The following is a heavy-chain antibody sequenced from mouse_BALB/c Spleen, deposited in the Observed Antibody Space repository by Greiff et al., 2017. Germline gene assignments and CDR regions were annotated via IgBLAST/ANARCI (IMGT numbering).Heavy chain of an antibody. Sequence: VQLQQSGPGLVAPSQSLSITCTVSGFSLTGYGVNWVRQPPGKGLEWLGMIWGDGSTDYNSALKSRLSISKDNSKSQVFLKMNSLQTDDTARYYCARDLYDYDGSGFAYWGQGTLVTVSA. D-gene: IGHD2-4*01. V-gene: IGHV2-6-7*01. CDR3: ARDLYDYDGSGFAY. CDR2: IWGDGST. CDR1: GFSLTGYG. J-gene: IGHJ3*01.